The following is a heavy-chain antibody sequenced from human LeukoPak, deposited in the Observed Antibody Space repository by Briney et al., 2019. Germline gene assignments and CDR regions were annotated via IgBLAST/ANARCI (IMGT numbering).Heavy chain of an antibody. Sequence: SETLSLTCTVSGGSISSSSYYWGWIRQPPGKGLEWIGSLYYSGSIYYNPSLKSRVTISVDTSKNQFSLKLSSVTAADTAVYYCARRVSDLYGDYVDYWGQGTLVTVSS. J-gene: IGHJ4*02. CDR3: ARRVSDLYGDYVDY. CDR1: GGSISSSSYY. D-gene: IGHD4-17*01. V-gene: IGHV4-39*01. CDR2: LYYSGSI.